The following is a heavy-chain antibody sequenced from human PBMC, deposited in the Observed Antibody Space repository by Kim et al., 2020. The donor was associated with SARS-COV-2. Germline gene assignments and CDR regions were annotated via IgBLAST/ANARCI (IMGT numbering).Heavy chain of an antibody. CDR3: ASSRMHYDILTGYYSGGSFDP. CDR2: IIPIFGTA. CDR1: GGTFSSYA. D-gene: IGHD3-9*01. Sequence: SVKVSCKASGGTFSSYAISWVRQAPGQGLEWMGGIIPIFGTANYAQKFQGRVTITADESTSTAYMELSSLRSEDTAVYYCASSRMHYDILTGYYSGGSFDPWGQGTLVTVSS. V-gene: IGHV1-69*13. J-gene: IGHJ5*02.